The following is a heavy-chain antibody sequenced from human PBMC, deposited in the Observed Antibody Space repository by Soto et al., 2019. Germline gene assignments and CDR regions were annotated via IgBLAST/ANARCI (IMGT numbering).Heavy chain of an antibody. CDR2: ISAYNGNT. V-gene: IGHV1-18*01. CDR1: GYTFTNFG. J-gene: IGHJ4*02. CDR3: VRVVAIPGYPDN. D-gene: IGHD5-12*01. Sequence: ASVKVSCKASGYTFTNFGISWVRQAPGQGLEWTGWISAYNGNTNYAQNFQGRVTMTTDTSTSTAYMELRSLRSDDTAVYYCVRVVAIPGYPDNWGQGTLVTVSS.